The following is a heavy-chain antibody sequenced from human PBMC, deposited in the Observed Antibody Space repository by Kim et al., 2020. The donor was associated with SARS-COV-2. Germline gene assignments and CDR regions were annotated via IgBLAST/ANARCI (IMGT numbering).Heavy chain of an antibody. V-gene: IGHV4-31*03. CDR2: IYYSGST. CDR3: ARAPYCSSTSCYRDGFDY. Sequence: SETLSLTCTVSGGSISSGGYYWSWIRQHPGKGLEWIGYIYYSGSTYYNPSLKSRVTISVDTSKNQFSLKLSSVTAADTAVYYCARAPYCSSTSCYRDGFDYWGQGTLVTVSS. CDR1: GGSISSGGYY. D-gene: IGHD2-2*01. J-gene: IGHJ4*02.